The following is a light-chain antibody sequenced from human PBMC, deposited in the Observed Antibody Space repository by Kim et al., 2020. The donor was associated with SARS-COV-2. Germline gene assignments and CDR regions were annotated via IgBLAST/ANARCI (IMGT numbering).Light chain of an antibody. J-gene: IGLJ2*01. CDR2: GKN. CDR1: SLRSYY. Sequence: VALGQTVRITCQGGSLRSYYATWYQQKPGQAPILVIYGKNNRPSGIPDRFSGSRSGNTASLTITGTQAGDEADYYCNSRDSNDNVVFGGGTKVTVL. CDR3: NSRDSNDNVV. V-gene: IGLV3-19*01.